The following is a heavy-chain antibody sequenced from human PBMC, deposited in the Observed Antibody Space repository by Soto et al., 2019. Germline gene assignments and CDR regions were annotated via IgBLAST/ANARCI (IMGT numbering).Heavy chain of an antibody. CDR1: GGSISSGGYY. CDR2: IYYSGST. V-gene: IGHV4-31*03. Sequence: PSETLSLTCTVSGGSISSGGYYWSWIRQHPGKGLEWIGFIYYSGSTYYNPSLKSRVTISVYTSKNQFSLKLSSVTAAATAVFFFARRGGETYYYDSSGYYFDYWGQGTLVTVSS. J-gene: IGHJ4*02. CDR3: ARRGGETYYYDSSGYYFDY. D-gene: IGHD3-22*01.